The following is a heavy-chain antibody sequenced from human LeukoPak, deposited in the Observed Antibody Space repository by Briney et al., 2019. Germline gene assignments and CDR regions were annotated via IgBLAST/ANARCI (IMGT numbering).Heavy chain of an antibody. Sequence: PSETLSLTCAVYGGSFSGYYRSWIRQPPGKGLEWIGEINHSGSTNYNPSLKSRVTISVDTSKNQFSLKLSSVTAADTAVYYCARGEEDGGNDIYYYYGMDVWGQGTTVTVSS. V-gene: IGHV4-34*01. D-gene: IGHD4-23*01. CDR3: ARGEEDGGNDIYYYYGMDV. CDR2: INHSGST. CDR1: GGSFSGYY. J-gene: IGHJ6*02.